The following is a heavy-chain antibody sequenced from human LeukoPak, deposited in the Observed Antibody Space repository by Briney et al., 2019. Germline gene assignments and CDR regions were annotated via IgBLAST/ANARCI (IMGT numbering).Heavy chain of an antibody. V-gene: IGHV1-69*04. J-gene: IGHJ6*02. CDR1: GGTFSSYA. CDR3: AREVAAAGDYYYYYGMDV. CDR2: IIPILGIA. D-gene: IGHD6-13*01. Sequence: ASVKVSCKASGGTFSSYAISWVRQAPGQGLEWMGRIIPILGIANYAQKFQGRVTITADKSTSTAYMELSSLRSEDTAVYYCAREVAAAGDYYYYYGMDVWGQGTTVTVSS.